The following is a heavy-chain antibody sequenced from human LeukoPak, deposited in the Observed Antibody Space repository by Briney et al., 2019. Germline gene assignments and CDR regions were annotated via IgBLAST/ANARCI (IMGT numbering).Heavy chain of an antibody. J-gene: IGHJ4*02. Sequence: SETLSLTCTVSGGSISSYYWSWIRQPPGKGLEWIGYIYYSGSTNYNPSPKSRVTISVDTSKNQFSLKLSSVTDADTAEYYCARAGSSWVRYFDYWGQGTLVTVSS. CDR1: GGSISSYY. V-gene: IGHV4-59*01. D-gene: IGHD6-13*01. CDR2: IYYSGST. CDR3: ARAGSSWVRYFDY.